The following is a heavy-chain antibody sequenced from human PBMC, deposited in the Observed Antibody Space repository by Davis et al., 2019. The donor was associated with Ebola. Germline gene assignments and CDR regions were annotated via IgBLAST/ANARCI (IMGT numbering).Heavy chain of an antibody. CDR3: ATSYGSGWGYFDY. J-gene: IGHJ4*02. Sequence: PSETLSLTCTVSGGSISSYYWSWIRQPPGKGLEWIGYIYYSGSTNYNPSLKSRVTISVDTSKNQFSLKLSSVTAADTAVYYCATSYGSGWGYFDYWGQGTLVTVSS. CDR2: IYYSGST. CDR1: GGSISSYY. D-gene: IGHD3-10*01. V-gene: IGHV4-59*01.